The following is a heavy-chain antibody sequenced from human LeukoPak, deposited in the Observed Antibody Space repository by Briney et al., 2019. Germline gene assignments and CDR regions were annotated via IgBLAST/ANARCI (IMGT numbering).Heavy chain of an antibody. CDR3: TPFEGV. V-gene: IGHV3-73*01. CDR1: GFTLSGSA. CDR2: IRSKANSYAT. J-gene: IGHJ4*02. D-gene: IGHD2/OR15-2a*01. Sequence: GGSPRLSCAASGFTLSGSAMHWVRQASGKGLEWVGRIRSKANSYATAYAASVKGRFTISRDDSKNTAYLQMNSLKTEDTAVYYCTPFEGVWGQGTLVTASS.